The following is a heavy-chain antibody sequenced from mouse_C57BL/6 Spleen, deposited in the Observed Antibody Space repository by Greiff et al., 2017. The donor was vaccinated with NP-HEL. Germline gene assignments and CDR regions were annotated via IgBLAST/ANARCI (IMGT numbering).Heavy chain of an antibody. V-gene: IGHV1-26*01. D-gene: IGHD1-1*01. J-gene: IGHJ1*03. CDR2: INPNNGGT. CDR3: ARDPASYYYGSSFWYFDV. CDR1: GYTFTDYY. Sequence: VQLQQSGPELVKPGASVKISCKASGYTFTDYYMNWVKQSHGKSLEWIGDINPNNGGTSYNQKFKGKATLTVDKSSSTAYMELRSLTSEDSAVYYCARDPASYYYGSSFWYFDVWGTGTTVTVSS.